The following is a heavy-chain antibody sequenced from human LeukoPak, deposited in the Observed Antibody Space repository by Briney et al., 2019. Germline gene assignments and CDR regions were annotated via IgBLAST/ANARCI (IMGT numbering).Heavy chain of an antibody. Sequence: ASVKVSCKASGYTFTSYGISWVRQAPGQGLEWMGWISAYNGNTNYAQKLQGRVTMTTDTSTSTAYMELSRLRSDDTAVYYCATTVTTGNYYYYYMDVWGKGTTVTVSS. CDR2: ISAYNGNT. CDR3: ATTVTTGNYYYYYMDV. J-gene: IGHJ6*03. CDR1: GYTFTSYG. D-gene: IGHD4-17*01. V-gene: IGHV1-18*01.